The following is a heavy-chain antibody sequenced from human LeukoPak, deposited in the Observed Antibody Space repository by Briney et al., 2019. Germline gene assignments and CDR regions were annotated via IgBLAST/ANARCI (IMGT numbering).Heavy chain of an antibody. Sequence: ASVKVSCKASGGTFSSYAISWVRQAPGQGLEWMGGIIPIFGTANYARKFQGRVTITADESTSTAYMELSSLRSEDTAVYYCARDAHAVSGWFDPWGQGTLVTVSS. CDR1: GGTFSSYA. CDR3: ARDAHAVSGWFDP. CDR2: IIPIFGTA. J-gene: IGHJ5*02. V-gene: IGHV1-69*01.